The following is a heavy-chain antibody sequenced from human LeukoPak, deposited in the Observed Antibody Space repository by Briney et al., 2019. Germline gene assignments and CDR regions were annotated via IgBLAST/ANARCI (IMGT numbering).Heavy chain of an antibody. CDR3: ARTPYSSSWYVDGRQKFDP. V-gene: IGHV4-4*07. CDR2: IYTSGST. J-gene: IGHJ5*02. CDR1: GGSISSYY. D-gene: IGHD6-13*01. Sequence: SETLSLTCTVSGGSISSYYWSWIRQPAGKGLEWIGRIYTSGSTNYNPSLKSRVTMSVDTSKNQFSLKLSSVTAADTAVYYCARTPYSSSWYVDGRQKFDPWGQGTLVTVSS.